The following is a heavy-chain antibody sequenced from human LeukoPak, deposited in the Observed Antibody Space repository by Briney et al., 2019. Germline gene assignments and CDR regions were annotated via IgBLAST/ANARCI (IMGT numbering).Heavy chain of an antibody. V-gene: IGHV4-34*01. CDR1: GVSFSGYY. J-gene: IGHJ6*02. CDR2: INHSGST. Sequence: PETLSLTCAVYGVSFSGYYWSWIRQPPGKGLEWIGEINHSGSTNYNPSLKSRVTISVDTSKNQFSLKLNSVTAADTAVYYCARVQDDTTVTTESTPRYYGMDVWGQGTTVTVSS. D-gene: IGHD4-17*01. CDR3: ARVQDDTTVTTESTPRYYGMDV.